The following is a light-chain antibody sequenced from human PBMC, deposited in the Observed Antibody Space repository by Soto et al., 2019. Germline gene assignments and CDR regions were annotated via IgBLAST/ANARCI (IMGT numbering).Light chain of an antibody. V-gene: IGKV1-39*01. CDR3: QQYNRYSKT. CDR2: AAS. CDR1: QSIVTY. Sequence: DIQMTQSPSSLSASVGDRVTIPCRASQSIVTYLNWYLQNPGKAPKFLSYAASNLQRGVPSRCSCSGSGTDFTLAISSLKPDDFETYYCQQYNRYSKTFGQGTKVDIK. J-gene: IGKJ1*01.